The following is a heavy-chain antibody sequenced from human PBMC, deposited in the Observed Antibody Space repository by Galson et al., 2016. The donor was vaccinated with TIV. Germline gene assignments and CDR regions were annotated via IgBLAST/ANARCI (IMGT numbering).Heavy chain of an antibody. J-gene: IGHJ6*02. V-gene: IGHV1-69*06. Sequence: SVKVPCKASGDTFNSYGIAWVRQAPGQGLEWMGGIIPMIGTPKYAQKFQGRVTITAGKSTSTAYMELSSLRSEDTARYYCARVVLAYSNYDGYYHGMDVWGQGTTVTVSS. D-gene: IGHD4-11*01. CDR3: ARVVLAYSNYDGYYHGMDV. CDR1: GDTFNSYG. CDR2: IIPMIGTP.